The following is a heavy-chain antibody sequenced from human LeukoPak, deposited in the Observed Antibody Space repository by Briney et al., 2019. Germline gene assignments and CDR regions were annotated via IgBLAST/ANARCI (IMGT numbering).Heavy chain of an antibody. Sequence: ASVKVSCKASGYTFTSYAMNLVRQAPGQGLEWMGWISAYNGNTHYAQKLQGRVTMTTDTSTSTVYMELRSLRSDDTAVYYCARGSPPRRNYDSRGYYSYYFDYWGQGTLVTVSS. J-gene: IGHJ4*02. CDR3: ARGSPPRRNYDSRGYYSYYFDY. CDR1: GYTFTSYA. CDR2: ISAYNGNT. V-gene: IGHV1-18*01. D-gene: IGHD3-22*01.